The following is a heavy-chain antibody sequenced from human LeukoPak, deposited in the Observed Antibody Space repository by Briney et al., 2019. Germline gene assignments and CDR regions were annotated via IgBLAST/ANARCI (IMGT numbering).Heavy chain of an antibody. Sequence: GGSLRLSCAASGFTFSSYEMNWVRQASGKGLEWVGRIRSKANSYATAYAASVKGRFTISRDDSKNKAYLQMNSLKTEDTAVYYCTSRVGATSFSNYWGQGTLVTVSS. CDR2: IRSKANSYAT. CDR3: TSRVGATSFSNY. V-gene: IGHV3-73*01. D-gene: IGHD1-26*01. CDR1: GFTFSSYE. J-gene: IGHJ4*02.